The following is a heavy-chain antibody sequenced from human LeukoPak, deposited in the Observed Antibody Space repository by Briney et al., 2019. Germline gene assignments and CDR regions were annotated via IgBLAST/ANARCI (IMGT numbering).Heavy chain of an antibody. J-gene: IGHJ6*03. CDR2: ISAYNGNT. V-gene: IGHV1-18*01. D-gene: IGHD4-17*01. Sequence: ASVKVSCKASGYTFTSYGISWVRQAPGQGLEWMGWISAYNGNTNYAQKLQGRVTMTTDTSTSTAYMELRSLRSDDTAVYYCARASDYVPYYYYMDVWGKGTTVTVS. CDR3: ARASDYVPYYYYMDV. CDR1: GYTFTSYG.